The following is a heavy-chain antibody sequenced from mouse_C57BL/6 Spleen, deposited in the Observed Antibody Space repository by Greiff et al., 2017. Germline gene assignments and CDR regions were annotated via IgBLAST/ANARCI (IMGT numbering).Heavy chain of an antibody. CDR3: ARFEYDGDWYFDV. D-gene: IGHD2-4*01. CDR2: INYDGSST. CDR1: GFTFSDYY. V-gene: IGHV5-16*01. Sequence: EVHLVESEGGLVQPGSSMKLSCTASGFTFSDYYMAWVRQVPEKGLEWVANINYDGSSTYYLDSLKSRFIISRDNAKNILYLQMSSLKSEDTATYYCARFEYDGDWYFDVWGTGTTVTVSS. J-gene: IGHJ1*03.